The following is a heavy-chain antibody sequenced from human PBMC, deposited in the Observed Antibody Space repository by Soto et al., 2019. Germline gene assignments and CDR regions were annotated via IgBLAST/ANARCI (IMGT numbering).Heavy chain of an antibody. CDR2: ISAYNGNT. CDR3: ARASVPADRYYDSSDNDY. J-gene: IGHJ4*02. CDR1: GYTFTSYG. D-gene: IGHD3-22*01. V-gene: IGHV1-18*01. Sequence: QVQLVQSGAEVKKPGASVKVSCKASGYTFTSYGISWVRQAPGQGLEWMGWISAYNGNTNYAQKLQGRVTMTTDTSASTAYMELGSLRSDDPAVYYCARASVPADRYYDSSDNDYWGQGTLVTVSS.